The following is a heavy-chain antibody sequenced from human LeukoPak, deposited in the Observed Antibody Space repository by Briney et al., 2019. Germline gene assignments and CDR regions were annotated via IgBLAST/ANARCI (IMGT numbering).Heavy chain of an antibody. CDR3: ARFGSIAVGDFDY. CDR2: INPNSGGT. V-gene: IGHV1-2*02. Sequence: ASVKVSCKASGYTFTGYYMHWVRQAPGQGLEWMGWINPNSGGTNYAQKFQARVTMTRDTSISTAYMELSRLRSDDTAVYYCARFGSIAVGDFDYSGQGTLVTVSS. D-gene: IGHD6-19*01. J-gene: IGHJ4*02. CDR1: GYTFTGYY.